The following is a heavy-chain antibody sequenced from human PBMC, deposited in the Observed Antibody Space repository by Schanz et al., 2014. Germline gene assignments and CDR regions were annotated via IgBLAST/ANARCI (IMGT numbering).Heavy chain of an antibody. D-gene: IGHD3-3*01. J-gene: IGHJ4*02. V-gene: IGHV1-18*01. Sequence: QDHLLQSGAAVKKPGATVKVSCKASGYIFINSGISWVRQAPGQGLEWMGWISVYNHNKEYDQKFQGRVTMTTDTSTSTAYMELRSLRSDDTAVYYCARSAGRDFWSGYYTRFDYWGQGTLVTVSS. CDR3: ARSAGRDFWSGYYTRFDY. CDR1: GYIFINSG. CDR2: ISVYNHNK.